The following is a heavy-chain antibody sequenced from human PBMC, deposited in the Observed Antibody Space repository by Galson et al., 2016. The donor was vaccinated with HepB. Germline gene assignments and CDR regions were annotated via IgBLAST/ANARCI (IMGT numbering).Heavy chain of an antibody. D-gene: IGHD3-22*01. J-gene: IGHJ6*02. CDR2: IKSNTDGGTT. CDR1: GFTFSNAW. Sequence: SLRLSCAASGFTFSNAWMSWVRQAPGKGLEWVGRIKSNTDGGTTDYAAPVKGRFTISRDDSKNTLYLQMNSLKTADTAVYYCTTSEHPASSGYYYYYYDIDVWGQGTTVTVSS. V-gene: IGHV3-15*01. CDR3: TTSEHPASSGYYYYYYDIDV.